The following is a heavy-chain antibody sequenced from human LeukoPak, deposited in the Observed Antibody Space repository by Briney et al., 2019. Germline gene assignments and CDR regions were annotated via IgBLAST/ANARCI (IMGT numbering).Heavy chain of an antibody. Sequence: PGGSLRLSCAASGFKFSDHYIDWVRQAPGKGLEWVGRSRNKASSYTTEYAASVEGRFTISRDVSESSLYLQMNSLRAEDTAVYYCAGCSGGSCYYYGMDVWGQGTTVTVSS. CDR2: SRNKASSYTT. V-gene: IGHV3-72*01. CDR1: GFKFSDHY. D-gene: IGHD2-15*01. J-gene: IGHJ6*02. CDR3: AGCSGGSCYYYGMDV.